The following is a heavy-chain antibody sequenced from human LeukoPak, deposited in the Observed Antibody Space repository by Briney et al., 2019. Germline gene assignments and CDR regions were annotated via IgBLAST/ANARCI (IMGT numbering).Heavy chain of an antibody. CDR2: IYYSGST. V-gene: IGHV4-61*01. CDR3: TRYGVDGSGGSWYSSFDY. CDR1: GGSISSSSYY. J-gene: IGHJ4*02. Sequence: SETLSLTCTVSGGSISSSSYYRSWIRQPPGKGLEWIGYIYYSGSTNYHPSLKSRVTISVDTSKNHFCLKLSSATAAGTAVYFCTRYGVDGSGGSWYSSFDYWGQGTLVTVSS. D-gene: IGHD2-15*01.